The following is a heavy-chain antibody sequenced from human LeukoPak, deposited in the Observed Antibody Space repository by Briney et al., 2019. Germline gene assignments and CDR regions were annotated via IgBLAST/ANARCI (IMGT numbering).Heavy chain of an antibody. V-gene: IGHV3-23*01. D-gene: IGHD5-18*01. J-gene: IGHJ4*02. CDR1: GFTFSSYA. Sequence: GGSLRLSCAASGFTFSSYAMSWVRQAAGKGREWVSAISGSGGSTYYADSGKGRFTISRDNSKNTLYLQMNSLRAEDTAVYYCASYPGGYSYGYLVYWGQGTLVSVSS. CDR3: ASYPGGYSYGYLVY. CDR2: ISGSGGST.